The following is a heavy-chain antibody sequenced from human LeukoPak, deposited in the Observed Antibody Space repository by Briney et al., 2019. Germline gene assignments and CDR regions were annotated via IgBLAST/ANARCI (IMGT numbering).Heavy chain of an antibody. CDR1: GFTFSTYW. CDR2: INTDGNEK. Sequence: RGSLRLSCAVSGFTFSTYWMAWVRQAPGKGLECVATINTDGNEKSYVDSVKGRFTISRDNAKNSLYLQMNSLRVEDTAVYYCARDIWRSFDFRGQGSLVTVSS. CDR3: ARDIWRSFDF. V-gene: IGHV3-7*01. D-gene: IGHD2-15*01. J-gene: IGHJ5*01.